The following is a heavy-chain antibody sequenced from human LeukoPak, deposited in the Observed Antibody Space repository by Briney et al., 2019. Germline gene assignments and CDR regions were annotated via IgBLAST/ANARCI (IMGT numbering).Heavy chain of an antibody. CDR2: INPSGGST. CDR3: ARATPAYCGGDCYSGAFDI. D-gene: IGHD2-21*02. V-gene: IGHV1-46*01. CDR1: GYTFTIYY. Sequence: ASVKVSCKASGYTFTIYYMHWVRQAPGQGLEWMGIINPSGGSTSYAQKFQGRVTMTRDMSTSTVYMELSSLRSEDTAVYYCARATPAYCGGDCYSGAFDIWGQGTMVTVSS. J-gene: IGHJ3*02.